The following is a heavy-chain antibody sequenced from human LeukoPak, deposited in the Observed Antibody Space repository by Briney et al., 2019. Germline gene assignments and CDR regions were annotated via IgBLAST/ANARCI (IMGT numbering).Heavy chain of an antibody. J-gene: IGHJ4*02. CDR3: ARDRVGYSYGQAGY. Sequence: SVKVSCKASGGTFSSYAISWVRQAPGQGLEWMGRIIPILGIANYAQKFQGRVTITADKSTSTAYMELSSLRSEDTAVYYCARDRVGYSYGQAGYWGQGTLVTVSS. CDR2: IIPILGIA. V-gene: IGHV1-69*04. CDR1: GGTFSSYA. D-gene: IGHD5-18*01.